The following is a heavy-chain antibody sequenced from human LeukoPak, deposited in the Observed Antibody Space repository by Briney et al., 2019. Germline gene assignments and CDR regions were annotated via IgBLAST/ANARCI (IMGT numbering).Heavy chain of an antibody. CDR3: ARVAGHEGTSITIFHWFDP. J-gene: IGHJ5*02. CDR1: GFTFPNYW. CDR2: IRQDGSEK. V-gene: IGHV3-7*01. Sequence: GGSLRLSCAASGFTFPNYWMSSVRQAPGKGLEWVANIRQDGSEKFYVDSVKGRFTISRGNDKSSLYLQMNSLRGEDTAVYFCARVAGHEGTSITIFHWFDPWGQGTLVTVSS. D-gene: IGHD3-3*01.